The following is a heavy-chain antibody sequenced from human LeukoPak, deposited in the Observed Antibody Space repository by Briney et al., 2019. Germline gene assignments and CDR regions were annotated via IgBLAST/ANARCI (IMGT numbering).Heavy chain of an antibody. CDR2: IYYSGST. Sequence: SETLSLTCTVSGGSLSSYYWSWIRQPPGKGLEWIGYIYYSGSTNYNPSLKSRVTISVDTSKNQFSLKLSSVTAADTAVYYCARHGTMVRGSFDYWGQGTLVTVSS. V-gene: IGHV4-59*08. CDR3: ARHGTMVRGSFDY. CDR1: GGSLSSYY. D-gene: IGHD3-10*01. J-gene: IGHJ4*02.